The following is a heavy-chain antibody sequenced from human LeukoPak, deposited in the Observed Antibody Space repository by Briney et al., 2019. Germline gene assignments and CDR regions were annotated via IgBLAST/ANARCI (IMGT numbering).Heavy chain of an antibody. V-gene: IGHV4-34*01. CDR1: GGSFSGYY. J-gene: IGHJ5*02. CDR3: ARGLYYDFWSGYYTVSWFDP. Sequence: SETLSLTCAVYGGSFSGYYWSWIRQPPGKGLEWIGEINHSGSTNYNPSLKSRVTISVDTSKNQFSLKLSSVTAADTAVYYCARGLYYDFWSGYYTVSWFDPWGQGTLVTVSS. CDR2: INHSGST. D-gene: IGHD3-3*01.